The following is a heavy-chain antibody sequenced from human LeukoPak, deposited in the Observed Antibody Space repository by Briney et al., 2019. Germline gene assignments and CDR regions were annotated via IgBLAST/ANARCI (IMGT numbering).Heavy chain of an antibody. CDR2: IKQDGSEK. V-gene: IGHV3-7*01. CDR3: ARTGSSVHFDY. J-gene: IGHJ4*02. D-gene: IGHD2-15*01. Sequence: GGSLRLSCAASGFTFNSYWMSWVRQAQGKGLEWVANIKQDGSEKYYVDSVKGRFTISRDNAKNSLYLQMNSLRAEDTAVYYCARTGSSVHFDYWGQGTLVTVSS. CDR1: GFTFNSYW.